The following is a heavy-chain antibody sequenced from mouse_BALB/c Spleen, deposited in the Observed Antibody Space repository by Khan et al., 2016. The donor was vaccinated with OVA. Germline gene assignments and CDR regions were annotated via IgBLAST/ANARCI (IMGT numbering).Heavy chain of an antibody. Sequence: EVELVESGGGLVKPGGSLKLSCEASGFTFSDYYMYWVRQTPEKRLEGVATISDVGSYIYYLDNVKGRFTISRDNAKNNLYLQMNSLKSEDTARYYCRRGYYGDPFAYWGHGTLVTGSA. CDR3: RRGYYGDPFAY. CDR2: ISDVGSYI. CDR1: GFTFSDYY. V-gene: IGHV5-4*02. J-gene: IGHJ3*01. D-gene: IGHD2-13*01.